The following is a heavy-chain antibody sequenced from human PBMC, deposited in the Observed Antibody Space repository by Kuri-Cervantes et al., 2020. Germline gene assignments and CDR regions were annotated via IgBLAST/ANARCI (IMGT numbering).Heavy chain of an antibody. J-gene: IGHJ6*03. CDR1: GFTFSSYG. CDR2: ISYDGSNE. V-gene: IGHV3-30*03. Sequence: GGSLRLSCAASGFTFSSYGMHWVRQAPGKGLEWVAVISYDGSNEYYADSVKGRFTISRDNSKNTLYLQMNSLRAEDTAVYYCARDRQAVYMDVWGKGTTVTVSS. D-gene: IGHD6-25*01. CDR3: ARDRQAVYMDV.